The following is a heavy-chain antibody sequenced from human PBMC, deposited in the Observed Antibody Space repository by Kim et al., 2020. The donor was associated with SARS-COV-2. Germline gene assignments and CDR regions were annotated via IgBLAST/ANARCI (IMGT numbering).Heavy chain of an antibody. Sequence: GGSLRLSCAASGFTFSSYGMHWVRQAPGKGLEWVAVIWYDGSNKYYADSVKGRFTISRDNSKNTLYLQMNSLRAEDTAVYYCARDRVVTARGYFQHWGQGTLVTVSS. D-gene: IGHD2-21*02. J-gene: IGHJ1*01. CDR2: IWYDGSNK. V-gene: IGHV3-33*08. CDR3: ARDRVVTARGYFQH. CDR1: GFTFSSYG.